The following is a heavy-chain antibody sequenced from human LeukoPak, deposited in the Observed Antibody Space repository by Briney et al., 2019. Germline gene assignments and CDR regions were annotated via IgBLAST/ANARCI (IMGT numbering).Heavy chain of an antibody. Sequence: GASVKVSCKASGYTFTSYGISWVRQAPGQGLEWMGWISAYNGNTNYAQKLQGRVTMTTDTSTSTAYMELRSLRSDDTAVYYCAITSTYYYGSGSQGGFDYWGQGTLVTVSS. CDR3: AITSTYYYGSGSQGGFDY. V-gene: IGHV1-18*01. CDR1: GYTFTSYG. D-gene: IGHD3-10*01. J-gene: IGHJ4*02. CDR2: ISAYNGNT.